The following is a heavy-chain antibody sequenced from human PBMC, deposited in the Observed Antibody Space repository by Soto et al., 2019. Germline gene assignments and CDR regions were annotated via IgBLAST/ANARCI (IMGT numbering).Heavy chain of an antibody. CDR3: TRAAWFPYLSFY. CDR1: GGSIRDYF. V-gene: IGHV4-59*01. CDR2: IYYSGRT. J-gene: IGHJ4*02. Sequence: SETLSLTCTVSGGSIRDYFWTWIRQPPGKGLEWIGYIYYSGRTNYNPSLKSRVSISVDTSKNHFSLQLRSVTAADTAVYYRTRAAWFPYLSFYWGQGALVTVSS. D-gene: IGHD3-10*01.